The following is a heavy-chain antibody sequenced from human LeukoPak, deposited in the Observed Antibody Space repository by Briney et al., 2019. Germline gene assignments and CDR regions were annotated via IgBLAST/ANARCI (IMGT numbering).Heavy chain of an antibody. CDR2: IYYSGST. J-gene: IGHJ4*02. CDR3: ARSLVDFWSGYTIDY. CDR1: GGSISSGGYY. D-gene: IGHD3-3*01. V-gene: IGHV4-31*03. Sequence: SETLSLTCTVSGGSISSGGYYWSWIRQHPGKGLEWIGYIYYSGSTYYNPSLKSRVTISVDTSKNQFSLKLSSVTAADTAVYYCARSLVDFWSGYTIDYWGQGTLVTVSS.